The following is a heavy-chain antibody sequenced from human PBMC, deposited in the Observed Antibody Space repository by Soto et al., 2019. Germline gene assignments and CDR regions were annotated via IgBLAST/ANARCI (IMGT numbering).Heavy chain of an antibody. CDR2: ISAYNGNT. Sequence: ASVKVSCKASGYTFTSYGISWVRQAPGQGLEWMGWISAYNGNTNYAQKLQGRVTMTTDTSTSTAYMELRSMRSDDTAVYYCARKQWVQMELDYWGQGTLVTVSS. CDR3: ARKQWVQMELDY. J-gene: IGHJ4*02. CDR1: GYTFTSYG. D-gene: IGHD1-26*01. V-gene: IGHV1-18*01.